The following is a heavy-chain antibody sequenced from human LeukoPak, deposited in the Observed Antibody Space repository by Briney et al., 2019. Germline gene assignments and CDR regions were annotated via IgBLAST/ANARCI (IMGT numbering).Heavy chain of an antibody. Sequence: PSETLSLTCTVSGGSISSHYWSWIRQPPGKGLEWIGYIYYSGSTNYNPSLKSRVTISVDTSKNQFSLKLSSVTAADTAVYYCARGDFWSGFPFDYWGQGTLVTVSS. D-gene: IGHD3-3*01. CDR2: IYYSGST. V-gene: IGHV4-59*11. J-gene: IGHJ4*02. CDR3: ARGDFWSGFPFDY. CDR1: GGSISSHY.